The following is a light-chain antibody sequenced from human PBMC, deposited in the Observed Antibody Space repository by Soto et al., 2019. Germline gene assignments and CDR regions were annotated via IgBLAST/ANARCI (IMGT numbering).Light chain of an antibody. J-gene: IGKJ1*01. CDR3: QQYDSSPRT. V-gene: IGKV3-20*01. CDR1: QSVSSSY. CDR2: RTS. Sequence: EIVLTQSPGTLSLSPWEGATLSCRASQSVSSSYLAWYQQKPGQAPRLLIYRTSNRATGIPDRFSGSGSGTDFTLTISRLEPEDFAVYWCQQYDSSPRTFGQGTKVDIK.